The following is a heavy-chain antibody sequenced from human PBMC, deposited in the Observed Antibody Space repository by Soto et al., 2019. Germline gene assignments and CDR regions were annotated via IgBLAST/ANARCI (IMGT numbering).Heavy chain of an antibody. Sequence: ASVKVSCKGSGYTFTAYTIIWVLQAPGQGLEWMGWISPNNGETGSAQSLQGRLTMTTDTSTATVYMELRGLTSDDTAVYYCARDIGSHYLPIDYWGQGTLVTVSS. D-gene: IGHD3-10*01. CDR2: ISPNNGET. CDR1: GYTFTAYT. CDR3: ARDIGSHYLPIDY. V-gene: IGHV1-18*01. J-gene: IGHJ4*02.